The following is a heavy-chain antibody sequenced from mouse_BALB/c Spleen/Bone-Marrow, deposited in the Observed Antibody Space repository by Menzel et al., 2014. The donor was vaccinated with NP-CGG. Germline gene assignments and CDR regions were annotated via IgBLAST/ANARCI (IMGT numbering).Heavy chain of an antibody. J-gene: IGHJ4*01. CDR3: ARRGNWDGRAAMDY. Sequence: EVQRVESGGDLVKPGGSLKLSCAAFGFTFSSYGMSWVRQTPDKRLEWVATINSGGVNTYYIDSVKGRFTISRDNAKNTLYLQMSSLKSEDTAMYHCARRGNWDGRAAMDYWGQGTSVTVSS. D-gene: IGHD4-1*01. V-gene: IGHV5-6*01. CDR1: GFTFSSYG. CDR2: INSGGVNT.